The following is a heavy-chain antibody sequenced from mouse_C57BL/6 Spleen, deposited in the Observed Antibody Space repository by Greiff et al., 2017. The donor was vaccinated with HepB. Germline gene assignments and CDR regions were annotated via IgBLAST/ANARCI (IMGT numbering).Heavy chain of an antibody. V-gene: IGHV1-9*01. CDR3: ARRTAYGSSWYFDV. J-gene: IGHJ1*03. D-gene: IGHD1-1*01. CDR2: ILPGSGST. Sequence: QVQLQQSGAELMKPGASVKLSCKATGYTFTGYWIEWVKQRPGHGLEWIGEILPGSGSTNYNEKFKGKATLTADTSSNTAYMQLSSLTTEDSAIYYCARRTAYGSSWYFDVWGTGTTVTVSS. CDR1: GYTFTGYW.